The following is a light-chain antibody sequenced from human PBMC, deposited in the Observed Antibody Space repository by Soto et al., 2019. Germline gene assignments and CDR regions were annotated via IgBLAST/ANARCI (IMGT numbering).Light chain of an antibody. CDR3: QQTFSPYVS. Sequence: DIQMTQSPSSLSVSIGDRVIITCRASQSISTYLNWYQYKPGKAPRLVIFRSSTLQSGVPSRFSSRGSGTDFTLTISSLQPDDFATYFCQQTFSPYVSFGGGTRVQI. CDR1: QSISTY. CDR2: RSS. J-gene: IGKJ4*01. V-gene: IGKV1-39*01.